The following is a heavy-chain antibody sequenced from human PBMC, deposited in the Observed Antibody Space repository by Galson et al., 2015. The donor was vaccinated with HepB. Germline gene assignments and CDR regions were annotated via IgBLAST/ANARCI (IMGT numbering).Heavy chain of an antibody. J-gene: IGHJ4*02. CDR2: ISSSGYYT. V-gene: IGHV3-21*04. D-gene: IGHD2-15*01. CDR3: AKDGIMVANNPYHFHY. Sequence: SLRLSCAGSEFIFSGFTMNWVRQAPGKGLEWVSSISSSGYYTDYADSVKGRFTVSRDNSKNTLLLQLNSLRAEDTAMYFCAKDGIMVANNPYHFHYWGQGTLVTVSS. CDR1: EFIFSGFT.